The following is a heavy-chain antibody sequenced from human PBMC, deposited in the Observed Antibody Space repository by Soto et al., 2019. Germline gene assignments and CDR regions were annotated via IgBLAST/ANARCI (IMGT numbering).Heavy chain of an antibody. CDR2: IDPSDSYT. CDR3: AVTERPNWGPPYYGMDV. Sequence: GESLKISCKGSGYSFTSYWISWVRQMPGKGLEWMGRIDPSDSYTNYSPSFQGHVTISADRSISTAYLQWSSLKASDTAMYYCAVTERPNWGPPYYGMDVWGQGTTVTVSS. D-gene: IGHD7-27*01. J-gene: IGHJ6*02. CDR1: GYSFTSYW. V-gene: IGHV5-10-1*01.